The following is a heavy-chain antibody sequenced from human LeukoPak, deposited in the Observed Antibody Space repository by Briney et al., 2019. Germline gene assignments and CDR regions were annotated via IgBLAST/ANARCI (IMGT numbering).Heavy chain of an antibody. J-gene: IGHJ4*02. CDR2: IYYSGPT. V-gene: IGHV4-31*03. D-gene: IGHD4-11*01. CDR3: ARGPVRDYSNY. CDR1: GVSIISGGYY. Sequence: SETLSLTCTVSGVSIISGGYYGSWTRPHPGKCLEWIGYIYYSGPTSYNPSLKNRLTTSLDTSSNQFSLKLNSVTAADTAVYYCARGPVRDYSNYWGQGTLVTVSS.